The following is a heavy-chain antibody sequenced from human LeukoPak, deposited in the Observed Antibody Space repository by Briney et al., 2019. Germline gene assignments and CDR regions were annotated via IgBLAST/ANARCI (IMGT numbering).Heavy chain of an antibody. J-gene: IGHJ3*02. V-gene: IGHV4-59*08. CDR2: IYYTGST. D-gene: IGHD1-1*01. CDR1: GVSITSYY. Sequence: KPSETLSLTCTVSGVSITSYYWSWVRQSPGRGLEWIGYIYYTGSTNYNPSLKSRVTISVDTSKSQFSLKLSSVTAADTAVYYCARPQHDVLDIWGQGTMVTVSS. CDR3: ARPQHDVLDI.